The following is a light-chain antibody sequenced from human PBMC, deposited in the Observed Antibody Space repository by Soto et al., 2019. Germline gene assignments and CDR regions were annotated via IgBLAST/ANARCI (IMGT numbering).Light chain of an antibody. Sequence: DIQMTQSPSTLSASVGDRVTITCRASQSISSWLAWYQQKPGKAPKVLIYKASNLYSGVPTRFSGSGSGTEFTLTISSLQPDDFATYYCQQYKSYSITFGPGTKVDIK. CDR2: KAS. J-gene: IGKJ3*01. CDR1: QSISSW. V-gene: IGKV1-5*03. CDR3: QQYKSYSIT.